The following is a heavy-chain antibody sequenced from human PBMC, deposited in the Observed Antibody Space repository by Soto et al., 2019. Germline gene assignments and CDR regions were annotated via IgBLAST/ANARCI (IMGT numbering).Heavy chain of an antibody. CDR1: GGSISSGSYY. CDR3: ARHYNSWYHGPLRRVDI. Sequence: SETLSLTCTVSGGSISSGSYYWGGIRQPPGKGLDWIGAIYYSGRTYYNPSIESRLTISVDTSKNQFSLKLSSVTAADTAVYYCARHYNSWYHGPLRRVDIWGQGILVTAPQ. CDR2: IYYSGRT. V-gene: IGHV4-39*01. D-gene: IGHD6-13*01. J-gene: IGHJ4*02.